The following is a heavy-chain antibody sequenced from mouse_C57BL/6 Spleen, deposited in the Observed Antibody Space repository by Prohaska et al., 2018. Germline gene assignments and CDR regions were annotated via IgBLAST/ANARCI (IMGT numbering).Heavy chain of an antibody. CDR1: GFNIKDYY. J-gene: IGHJ3*01. CDR3: TTDGYDEGFAY. V-gene: IGHV14-1*01. CDR2: IESEYGDT. D-gene: IGHD2-2*01. Sequence: KLSCTASGFNIKDYYMHWVKQRPEQCREWIGRIESEYGDTEYAPKFQGKATMTADTSSNTAYLQRSSLTSEDTAVYYCTTDGYDEGFAYWGQGTLVTVSA.